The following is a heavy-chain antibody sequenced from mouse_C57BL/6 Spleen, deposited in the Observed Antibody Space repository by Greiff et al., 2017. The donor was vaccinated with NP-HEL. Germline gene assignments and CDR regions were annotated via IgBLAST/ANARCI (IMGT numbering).Heavy chain of an antibody. J-gene: IGHJ4*01. CDR2: IRNKANGYTT. CDR1: GFTFTDYY. V-gene: IGHV7-3*01. D-gene: IGHD1-1*01. CDR3: ARSPSYGSLSMDY. Sequence: EVQLVESGGGLVQPGGSLSLSCAASGFTFTDYYMSWDRQPPGKALEWLGFIRNKANGYTTEYSASVKGRFTISRDNSQSILYLQMNALRAEDSATYYCARSPSYGSLSMDYWGQGTSVTVSS.